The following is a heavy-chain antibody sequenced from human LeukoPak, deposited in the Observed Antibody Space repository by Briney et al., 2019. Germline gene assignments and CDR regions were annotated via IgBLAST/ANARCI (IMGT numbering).Heavy chain of an antibody. Sequence: GASVKVSCKPSGYTFTSYDLNWVRPATGQGLEWMGWMNPNSGNTGYAQKFQGRVTMTRNTSISTAYMELSSLRSEDTAVYYCAKTSSSWGRYYYYYYMDVWGKGTTVTISS. D-gene: IGHD6-13*01. J-gene: IGHJ6*03. CDR3: AKTSSSWGRYYYYYYMDV. CDR2: MNPNSGNT. CDR1: GYTFTSYD. V-gene: IGHV1-8*01.